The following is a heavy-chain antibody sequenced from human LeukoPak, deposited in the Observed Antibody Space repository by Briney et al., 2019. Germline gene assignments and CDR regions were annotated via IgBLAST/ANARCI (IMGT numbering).Heavy chain of an antibody. CDR3: ARGSYWYYDSSGYPLRAFDI. V-gene: IGHV4-31*03. J-gene: IGHJ3*02. CDR2: IYYSGST. D-gene: IGHD3-22*01. CDR1: GGSISSGGYY. Sequence: SETLSLTCTVSGGSISSGGYYWSWIRQHPGKGLEWIGYIYYSGSTYYNPSLKSRVTISVGTSKNQFSLKLSSVTAADTAVYYCARGSYWYYDSSGYPLRAFDIWGQGTMVTVSS.